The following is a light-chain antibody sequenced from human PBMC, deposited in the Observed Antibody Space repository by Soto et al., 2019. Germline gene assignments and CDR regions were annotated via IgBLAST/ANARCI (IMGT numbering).Light chain of an antibody. CDR2: DAS. Sequence: DIEVTRATSTRCGSVGERVTITCRASQTISTWLAWYQQKPGKAPKLLISDASSLETGVPSRFSSSGSGPEFTLTISSLQPDDFATYYCKHYNSYSEAFGQGTKVDIK. CDR1: QTISTW. J-gene: IGKJ1*01. V-gene: IGKV1-5*01. CDR3: KHYNSYSEA.